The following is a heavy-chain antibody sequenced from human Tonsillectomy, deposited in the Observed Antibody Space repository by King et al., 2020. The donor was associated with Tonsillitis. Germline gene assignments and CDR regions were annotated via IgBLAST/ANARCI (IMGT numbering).Heavy chain of an antibody. V-gene: IGHV4-34*01. Sequence: VQLQQWGAGLLKPSETLSLTCAVYGGSFSGYYWSWIRQPPGKGLEWIGEINHSGNTNYNPSLKSRVTISVDTSKNQFSLKLSSVTAADTAVYYCANLYRNWVDYWGQGTLVTVSS. CDR2: INHSGNT. D-gene: IGHD2-8*01. J-gene: IGHJ5*01. CDR3: ANLYRNWVDY. CDR1: GGSFSGYY.